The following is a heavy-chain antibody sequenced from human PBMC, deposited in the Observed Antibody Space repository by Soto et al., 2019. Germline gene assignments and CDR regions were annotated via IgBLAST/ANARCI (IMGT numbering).Heavy chain of an antibody. D-gene: IGHD3-22*01. Sequence: QITLKESGPTLVNPPQTLTLTCTFSGFSLTTSGVGVGWIRQPPGKALEWLALIYWDDDKRYSPSLKSRLTITKDTSKNQVVLTMTNMDAVDTATYYCAHRRDSSVYFDHWGQGTRATVSS. CDR3: AHRRDSSVYFDH. V-gene: IGHV2-5*02. J-gene: IGHJ4*02. CDR2: IYWDDDK. CDR1: GFSLTTSGVG.